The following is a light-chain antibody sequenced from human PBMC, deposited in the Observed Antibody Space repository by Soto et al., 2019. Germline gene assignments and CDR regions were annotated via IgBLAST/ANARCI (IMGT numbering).Light chain of an antibody. J-gene: IGKJ2*01. Sequence: DIQMTQSPSTLSASVGDRVTITCRASETINTWLAWYQQKPGKAPKLLIYAASSLEGGVPSRFSGSGSGTEFTLTISSLHPDDFATYYCQQYNHWYAFGQGTNLEIK. CDR2: AAS. CDR3: QQYNHWYA. CDR1: ETINTW. V-gene: IGKV1-5*01.